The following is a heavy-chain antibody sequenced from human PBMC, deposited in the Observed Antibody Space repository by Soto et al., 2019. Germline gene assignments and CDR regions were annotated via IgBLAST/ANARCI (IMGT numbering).Heavy chain of an antibody. Sequence: PGGSLSLSCAASGFTFSSYGMHWVRPAPGKGLEWVAVISYDGSSKYYEDSVKGRFTISRDNSKNTLYLQMNSLRADGTAVYYCAKTLLTAIYYYNYGMDVWGQGTTVTVSS. V-gene: IGHV3-30*18. CDR2: ISYDGSSK. CDR3: AKTLLTAIYYYNYGMDV. CDR1: GFTFSSYG. J-gene: IGHJ6*02. D-gene: IGHD2-21*02.